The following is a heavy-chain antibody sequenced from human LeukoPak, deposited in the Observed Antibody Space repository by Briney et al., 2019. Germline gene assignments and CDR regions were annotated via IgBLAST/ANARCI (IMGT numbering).Heavy chain of an antibody. CDR1: GFTFSSYE. V-gene: IGHV3-48*03. D-gene: IGHD3-10*01. CDR3: ARGCRGSGSYDY. J-gene: IGHJ4*02. CDR2: ISSSGSTI. Sequence: GGSLRLSCAASGFTFSSYEMNWVCQAPGKGLEWVSYISSSGSTIYYADSVKGRFTISRDNAKNSLYLQMNSLRAEDTAVYYCARGCRGSGSYDYWGQGTLVTVSS.